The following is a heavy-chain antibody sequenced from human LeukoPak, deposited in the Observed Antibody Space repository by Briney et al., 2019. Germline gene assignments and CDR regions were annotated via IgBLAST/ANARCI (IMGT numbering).Heavy chain of an antibody. CDR1: GGSISSGSYY. V-gene: IGHV4-61*02. J-gene: IGHJ3*02. CDR3: AGTASDVLRYLNDAFDI. D-gene: IGHD3-9*01. Sequence: SETLSLTCTVSGGSISSGSYYWSWIRQPAGKGLEWIGRIYTSGSTNYNPSLKSRVTISVDTSKNQFSLKLSSVTAADTAVYYCAGTASDVLRYLNDAFDIWGQGTMVTVSS. CDR2: IYTSGST.